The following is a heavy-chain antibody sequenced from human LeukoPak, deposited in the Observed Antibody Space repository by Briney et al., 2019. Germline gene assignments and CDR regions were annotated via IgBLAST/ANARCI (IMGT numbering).Heavy chain of an antibody. CDR2: ISYSGST. Sequence: SETLSLTCTVSGDSISSYHWSWIRQPPGKGLEWIGYISYSGSTNYNPSLKSRVTISVDTSKNQFSLKLSSVTAADTAVYYCARVGRGDHTWGSYDYDHWGQGTLVTVSS. D-gene: IGHD3-16*01. CDR1: GDSISSYH. V-gene: IGHV4-59*01. CDR3: ARVGRGDHTWGSYDYDH. J-gene: IGHJ4*02.